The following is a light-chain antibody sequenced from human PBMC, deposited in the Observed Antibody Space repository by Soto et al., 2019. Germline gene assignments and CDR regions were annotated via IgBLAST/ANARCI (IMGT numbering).Light chain of an antibody. CDR3: QQYASSIMYT. J-gene: IGKJ2*01. Sequence: VVLTQSPATLSVSPGERVTLSCRASQTIRDNYLAWYQQKPGQAPRLLIYGASGRATGIPDRFSGSGSGTEFTLTISSLQSGDLAVYYCQQYASSIMYTFGQGTKLEIK. CDR1: QTIRDNY. CDR2: GAS. V-gene: IGKV3D-15*01.